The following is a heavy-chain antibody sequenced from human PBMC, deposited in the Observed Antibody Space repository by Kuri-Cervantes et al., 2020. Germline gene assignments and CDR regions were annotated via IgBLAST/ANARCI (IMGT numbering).Heavy chain of an antibody. CDR2: ISYDGSNK. J-gene: IGHJ3*02. Sequence: GESLKISCAASGFTFSSYGMHWVRQAPGKGLEWVAVISYDGSNKYYADSVKGRFTISRDNSKNTLYLQMNSLRVEDTAVYYCARKRGAARRAAFDIWGQGTMVTVSS. D-gene: IGHD6-6*01. V-gene: IGHV3-30*03. CDR3: ARKRGAARRAAFDI. CDR1: GFTFSSYG.